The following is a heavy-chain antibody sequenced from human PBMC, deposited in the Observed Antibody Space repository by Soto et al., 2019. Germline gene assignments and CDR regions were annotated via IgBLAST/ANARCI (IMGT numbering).Heavy chain of an antibody. CDR2: IVVGSGNT. V-gene: IGHV1-58*01. D-gene: IGHD1-26*01. J-gene: IGHJ6*02. Sequence: ASVKVSCKASGFTFTSSAVQWVRQARGQRLEWIGWIVVGSGNTNYAQKFQERVTITRDMSTSTAYMELSSLRSEDTAVYYCAAPRQIVGATKGHYYYGMDVWGQGTTVTVSS. CDR1: GFTFTSSA. CDR3: AAPRQIVGATKGHYYYGMDV.